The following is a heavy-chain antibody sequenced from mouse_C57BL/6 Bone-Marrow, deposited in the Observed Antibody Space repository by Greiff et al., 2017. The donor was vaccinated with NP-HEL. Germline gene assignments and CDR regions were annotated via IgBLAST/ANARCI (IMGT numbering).Heavy chain of an antibody. J-gene: IGHJ3*01. CDR3: ARGHYYGSTPFAY. CDR1: GYTFTSYW. Sequence: VKLQQPGAELVKPGASVKLSCKASGYTFTSYWMHWVKQRPGQGLEWIGMIHPNSGSTNYNEKFKSKATLTVDKSSSTAYMQLSSLTSEDSAVYYCARGHYYGSTPFAYWGQGTLVTVSA. CDR2: IHPNSGST. V-gene: IGHV1-64*01. D-gene: IGHD1-1*01.